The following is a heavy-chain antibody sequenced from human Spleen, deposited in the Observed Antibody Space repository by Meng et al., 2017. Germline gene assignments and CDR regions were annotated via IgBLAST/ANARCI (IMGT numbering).Heavy chain of an antibody. Sequence: LLQPCAAGLLKPSATLSRTFVVSGGAFSDDYWSWIRQPPGKGLEWIGEINHSGSTNYNPSLESRATISVDTSQNNLSLKLSSVTAADSAVYYCARGPTTMAHDFDYWGQGTLVTVSS. D-gene: IGHD4-11*01. CDR3: ARGPTTMAHDFDY. J-gene: IGHJ4*02. CDR1: GGAFSDDY. CDR2: INHSGST. V-gene: IGHV4-34*01.